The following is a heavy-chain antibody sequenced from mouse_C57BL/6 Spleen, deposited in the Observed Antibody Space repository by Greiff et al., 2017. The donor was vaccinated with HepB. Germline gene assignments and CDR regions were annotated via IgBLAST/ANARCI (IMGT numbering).Heavy chain of an antibody. J-gene: IGHJ3*01. D-gene: IGHD2-1*01. Sequence: EVQLQQSGPELVKPGASVKIPCKASGYTFTDYNIDWVKQSHGKSLEWIGDINPNNGGTIYNQKFKGKATLTVDKSSSTAYMELRSLTSEDTAVYYCARRGKGPWFAYWGQGTLVTVSA. CDR2: INPNNGGT. V-gene: IGHV1-18*01. CDR3: ARRGKGPWFAY. CDR1: GYTFTDYN.